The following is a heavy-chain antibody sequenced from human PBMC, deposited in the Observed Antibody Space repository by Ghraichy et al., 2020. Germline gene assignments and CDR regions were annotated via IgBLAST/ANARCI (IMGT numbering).Heavy chain of an antibody. CDR1: GDSINNGSYY. J-gene: IGHJ6*03. CDR3: AKDSRVSNSYYYRDG. CDR2: VYTSGRV. Sequence: SQTLSLTCTVSGDSINNGSYYWSWIRHTAGKGLEWIGRVYTSGRVYYNPSLKGRVTISLDTSANQFSLRLNSVTAADTAVYYCAKDSRVSNSYYYRDGWGKGNTVTVSS. D-gene: IGHD5/OR15-5a*01. V-gene: IGHV4-61*02.